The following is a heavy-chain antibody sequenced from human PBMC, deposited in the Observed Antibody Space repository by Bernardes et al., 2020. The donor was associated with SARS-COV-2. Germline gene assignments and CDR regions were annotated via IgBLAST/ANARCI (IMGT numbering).Heavy chain of an antibody. V-gene: IGHV4-30-2*01. D-gene: IGHD2-2*01. Sequence: SETLSLTCAVSGGSISSGGYSWSWIRLPPGKGLEWIGYIYHRGSTYYNPSLKSRVTISVDRSKNQFSLKLSSVTAADTAVYYCARRSDCTSTSCQYFDYWGQGSLVTVSS. CDR3: ARRSDCTSTSCQYFDY. CDR2: IYHRGST. CDR1: GGSISSGGYS. J-gene: IGHJ4*02.